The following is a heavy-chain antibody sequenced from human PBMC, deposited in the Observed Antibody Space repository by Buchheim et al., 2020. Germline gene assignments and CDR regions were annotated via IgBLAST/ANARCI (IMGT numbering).Heavy chain of an antibody. CDR3: AKDFRPYDSTGTSLDS. J-gene: IGHJ4*02. CDR2: IWYDGSNK. CDR1: GFTFSSYG. Sequence: QVQLVESGGGVVQPGRSLRLSCAASGFTFSSYGMHWVRQAPGKGLEWVAVIWYDGSNKYYADSVKGRFTISRDNSKNTLYLQMNSLSPEDTAVYYCAKDFRPYDSTGTSLDSWGQGT. D-gene: IGHD3-22*01. V-gene: IGHV3-33*06.